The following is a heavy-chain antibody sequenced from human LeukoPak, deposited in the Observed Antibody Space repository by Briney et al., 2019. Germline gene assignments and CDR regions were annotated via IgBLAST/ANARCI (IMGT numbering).Heavy chain of an antibody. V-gene: IGHV4-39*07. Sequence: PSETLSLTCTVSGGSISSGGYYWSWIRQPPGKGLEWIGEINHSGSTNYNPSLKSRVTISVDTSKNQFSLKLSSVTAADTAVYYCARGHPRRNWFDPWGQGTLVTVSS. CDR3: ARGHPRRNWFDP. CDR1: GGSISSGGYY. CDR2: INHSGST. J-gene: IGHJ5*02.